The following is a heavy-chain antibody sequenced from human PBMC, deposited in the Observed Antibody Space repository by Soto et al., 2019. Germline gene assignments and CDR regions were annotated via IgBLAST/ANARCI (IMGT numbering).Heavy chain of an antibody. CDR1: GFTFSSYS. J-gene: IGHJ5*02. CDR2: ISSNSNYI. CDR3: ARDSNSDFWSGYYNWFDP. V-gene: IGHV3-21*01. D-gene: IGHD3-3*01. Sequence: GGSLRLSCSASGFTFSSYSMNWVRQAPGKGLEWVSSISSNSNYIYYADSVKGRFTISRDNAKNSLYLQMNSLRAEETAVYYCARDSNSDFWSGYYNWFDPWGQGTLVTVSS.